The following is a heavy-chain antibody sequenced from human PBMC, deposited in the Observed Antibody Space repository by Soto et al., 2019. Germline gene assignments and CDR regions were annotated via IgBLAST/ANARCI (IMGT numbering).Heavy chain of an antibody. D-gene: IGHD6-6*01. CDR1: GGTFSSYA. CDR3: ARATSSIAARPRGYYYYGMDV. Sequence: GSSVKVACNASGGTFSSYASSWVRQAPGQGLEWMGGIIPIFGTANYAQKFQGRVTITADESTSTAYMELSSLRSEDTAVYYCARATSSIAARPRGYYYYGMDVWGQGTTVTVSS. CDR2: IIPIFGTA. J-gene: IGHJ6*02. V-gene: IGHV1-69*13.